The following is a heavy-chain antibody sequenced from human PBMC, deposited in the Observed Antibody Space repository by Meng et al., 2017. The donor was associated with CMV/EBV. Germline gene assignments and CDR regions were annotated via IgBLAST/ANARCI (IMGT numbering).Heavy chain of an antibody. J-gene: IGHJ3*02. D-gene: IGHD2-2*01. CDR2: ISWNSGSI. V-gene: IGHV3-9*01. CDR1: GFTFDDYA. Sequence: GGSLRLSCAASGFTFDDYAMHWVRQAPGKGLEWVSGISWNSGSIGCADSVKGRFTISRDNAKNSLYLQMNSLRAEDTALYYCAKDRGSRSAAIINAFDIWGQGTMVIVSS. CDR3: AKDRGSRSAAIINAFDI.